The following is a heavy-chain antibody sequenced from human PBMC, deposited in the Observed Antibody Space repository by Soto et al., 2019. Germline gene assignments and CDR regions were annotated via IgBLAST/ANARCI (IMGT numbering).Heavy chain of an antibody. Sequence: ASVKVSCKASGYTFTSYGISWVRQAPGQGLEWMGWISAYNGNKNYAQKLQGRVTITTDTSPSTAYMEVRGLRCDDTAVYYCARDPAVTTVARVYYFDYWGQGTLVTVSS. D-gene: IGHD4-17*01. CDR3: ARDPAVTTVARVYYFDY. J-gene: IGHJ4*02. CDR1: GYTFTSYG. CDR2: ISAYNGNK. V-gene: IGHV1-18*01.